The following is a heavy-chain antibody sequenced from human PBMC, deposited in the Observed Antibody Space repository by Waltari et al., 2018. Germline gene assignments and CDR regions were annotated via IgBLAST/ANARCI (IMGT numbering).Heavy chain of an antibody. D-gene: IGHD1-1*01. CDR1: GFTVSSNY. Sequence: EVQLVESGGGLIQPGGSLRLSCAASGFTVSSNYMTWVRRAPGKGLEWVEVISSGGSTYYADSVKGRFTSSRDNSKNTLYLQMNSLRAEDTAVYYCARGDWNPYYFDYWGQGTLVTVSS. CDR2: ISSGGST. V-gene: IGHV3-53*01. CDR3: ARGDWNPYYFDY. J-gene: IGHJ4*02.